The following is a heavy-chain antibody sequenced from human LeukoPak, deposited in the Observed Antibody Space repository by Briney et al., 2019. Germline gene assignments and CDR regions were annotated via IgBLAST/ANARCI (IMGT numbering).Heavy chain of an antibody. D-gene: IGHD3-16*01. CDR1: GYTFTRYA. Sequence: ASVKVSCKASGYTFTRYAINWLRQAPGQGLEWMGWINMYTANPAYAQGSTERFVFSLDTSVTTAYLQISNLKTEDTAVYYCARHDNDDDFDYWGQGTLVTVSS. CDR2: INMYTANP. J-gene: IGHJ4*02. V-gene: IGHV7-4-1*02. CDR3: ARHDNDDDFDY.